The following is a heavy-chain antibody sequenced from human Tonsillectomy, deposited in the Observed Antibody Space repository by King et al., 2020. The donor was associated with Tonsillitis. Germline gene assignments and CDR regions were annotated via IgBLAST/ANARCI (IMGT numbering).Heavy chain of an antibody. CDR2: IYPGDSDI. Sequence: QLVQSGAEVKKPGESLKISCKASGYSFTSYWIGWVRQMPGKGLEWMGIIYPGDSDIRYSPSLQGQVTISVDKSMSTAYLQWSSLKASDTAMYYCARQRLDNLYNWFAPWGQGTLVTVSS. CDR1: GYSFTSYW. D-gene: IGHD1-1*01. CDR3: ARQRLDNLYNWFAP. J-gene: IGHJ5*02. V-gene: IGHV5-51*01.